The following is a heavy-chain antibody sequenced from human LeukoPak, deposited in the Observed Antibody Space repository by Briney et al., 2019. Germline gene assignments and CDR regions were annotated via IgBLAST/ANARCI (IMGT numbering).Heavy chain of an antibody. CDR3: ARANYIAVAGYFDY. V-gene: IGHV4-59*08. CDR2: IYYSGST. CDR1: GGSISSYY. J-gene: IGHJ4*02. Sequence: PSETLSLTCTVSGGSISSYYWSWIRQPPGKGLEWIGYIYYSGSTNYNPSLKSRVTISVDTSKNQFSLKLRSVTAADTAVYYCARANYIAVAGYFDYWGQGTLVTVSS. D-gene: IGHD6-19*01.